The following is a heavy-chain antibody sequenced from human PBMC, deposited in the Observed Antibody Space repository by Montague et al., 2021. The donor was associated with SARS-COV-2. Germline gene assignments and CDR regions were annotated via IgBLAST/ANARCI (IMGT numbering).Heavy chain of an antibody. CDR3: ARGHIVASNSAFDY. V-gene: IGHV4-38-2*02. CDR2: IYHSGTT. D-gene: IGHD2-21*01. J-gene: IGHJ4*02. CDR1: GDSITNTYY. Sequence: SETLSLTCTVSGDSITNTYYWGWIRQPPGKGLEWIGTIYHSGTTYYNPSLKSRATISVDTSNNQFSLKLTSVTAADPAVYYCARGHIVASNSAFDYWGQGTLVTVSS.